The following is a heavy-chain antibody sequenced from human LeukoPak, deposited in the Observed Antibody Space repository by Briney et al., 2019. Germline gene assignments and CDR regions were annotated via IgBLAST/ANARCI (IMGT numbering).Heavy chain of an antibody. V-gene: IGHV3-43*01. CDR2: ISWDGGST. J-gene: IGHJ3*02. CDR1: GLTFDDYT. Sequence: GRSLRLSCAASGLTFDDYTMHWVRQAPGKGLEWVSLISWDGGSTYYADSVKGRFTIPRDNSKNSLYLQMNSLRTEDTALYYCAKDMGLGGLDAFDIWGQGTMVTVSS. CDR3: AKDMGLGGLDAFDI. D-gene: IGHD4-23*01.